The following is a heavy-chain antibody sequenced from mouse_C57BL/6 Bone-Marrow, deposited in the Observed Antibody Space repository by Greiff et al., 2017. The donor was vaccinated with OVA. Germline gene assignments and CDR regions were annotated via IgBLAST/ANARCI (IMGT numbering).Heavy chain of an antibody. Sequence: QVQLQQSGAELARPGASVKLSCKASGYTFTSYGISWVKQRTGQGLEWIGEIYPRSGNTYYNEKFKGKATLTVDKSSSTASMELRSLTSENSAVYFCADYSNYGGAMDYGGRGTSVTVSS. D-gene: IGHD2-5*01. CDR2: IYPRSGNT. CDR1: GYTFTSYG. V-gene: IGHV1-81*01. CDR3: ADYSNYGGAMDY. J-gene: IGHJ4*01.